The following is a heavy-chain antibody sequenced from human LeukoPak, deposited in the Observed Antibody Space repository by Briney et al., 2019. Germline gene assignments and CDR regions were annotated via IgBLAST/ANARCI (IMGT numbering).Heavy chain of an antibody. V-gene: IGHV3-30*18. CDR3: AKDLKRTDYDSSGYYYGYYYYGMVV. CDR2: ISYDGSNK. Sequence: GRSLRLSCAASGFTFSSYAMHWVRQAPGKGLEWVAVISYDGSNKYYADSVKGRFTISRGNSKNTLYLQMNSLRAEDTAVYYCAKDLKRTDYDSSGYYYGYYYYGMVVWGQGTTVSVSS. D-gene: IGHD3-22*01. CDR1: GFTFSSYA. J-gene: IGHJ6*02.